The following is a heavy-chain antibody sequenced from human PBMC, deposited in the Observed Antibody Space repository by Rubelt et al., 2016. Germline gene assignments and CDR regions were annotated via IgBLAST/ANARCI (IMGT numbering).Heavy chain of an antibody. CDR1: GGSISSYY. J-gene: IGHJ5*02. CDR2: IYYSGST. D-gene: IGHD3-10*01. V-gene: IGHV4-59*08. CDR3: ARRRGATGWFVP. Sequence: QVQLQESGPGLVKPSETLSLTCTVSGGSISSYYWSWIRQPPGKGLEWIGYIYYSGSTNYNPSLKSRVTISVDTSKNQFSVKLGSVPAAATAVYSGARRRGATGWFVPWGQGTLVTVSS.